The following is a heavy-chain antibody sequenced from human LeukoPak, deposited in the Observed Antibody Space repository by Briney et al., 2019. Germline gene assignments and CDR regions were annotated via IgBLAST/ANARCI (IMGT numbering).Heavy chain of an antibody. D-gene: IGHD3-10*01. CDR2: IWYDGSNK. CDR3: ARVRQGRWFGELLYYYYGMDV. J-gene: IGHJ6*02. Sequence: GGSLRLSCAASGFAFSDYGMHWVRQAPGKGLEWVAVIWYDGSNKYYADSVKGRFTISRDNSKNTLYLQMNSLRAEDTAVYYCARVRQGRWFGELLYYYYGMDVWGQGTTVTVSS. V-gene: IGHV3-33*08. CDR1: GFAFSDYG.